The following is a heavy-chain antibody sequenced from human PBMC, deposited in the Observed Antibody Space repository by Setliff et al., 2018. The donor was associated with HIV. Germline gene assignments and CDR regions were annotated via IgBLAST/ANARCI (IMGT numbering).Heavy chain of an antibody. J-gene: IGHJ3*02. Sequence: PGGSLRLSCAASGFTFSDYWMHWVRQAPGKGLVWVSRIDIDGSDTIYADSVKGRFTIFRDNAKNTLYVQMNSLKTDDTAVYFCASSYPNYNYGNYDFWSGYYHDDTSDIWGQGTMVTVSS. CDR2: IDIDGSDT. D-gene: IGHD3-3*01. CDR1: GFTFSDYW. V-gene: IGHV3-74*01. CDR3: ASSYPNYNYGNYDFWSGYYHDDTSDI.